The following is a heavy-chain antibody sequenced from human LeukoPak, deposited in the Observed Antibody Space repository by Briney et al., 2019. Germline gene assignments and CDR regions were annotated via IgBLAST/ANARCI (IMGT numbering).Heavy chain of an antibody. Sequence: TSETLSLTCTVSGGSINNYYWSWLRQPPGKGLEWIGYIYYSGTTNFNPSLKSRVTISVDTSKNQFSLRLSSVTAADTAVYYCARDSTPYGHSGYWGQGTLVTVSP. V-gene: IGHV4-59*01. D-gene: IGHD4-17*01. J-gene: IGHJ4*02. CDR3: ARDSTPYGHSGY. CDR1: GGSINNYY. CDR2: IYYSGTT.